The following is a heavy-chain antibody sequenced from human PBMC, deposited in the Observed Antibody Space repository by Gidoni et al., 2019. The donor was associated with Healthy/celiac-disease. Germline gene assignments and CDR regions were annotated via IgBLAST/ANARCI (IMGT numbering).Heavy chain of an antibody. V-gene: IGHV1-69*01. D-gene: IGHD2-21*02. Sequence: QVQLVQSGAEVKKPGSAVKVSCKASGGTFSSYAISWVRQAPGQGLEWMGGIIPIFGTANYAQKFQGRVTITADESTSTAYMELSSLRSEDTAVYYCARAGTYCGGDCYSPHYFDYWGQGTLVTVSS. CDR1: GGTFSSYA. CDR3: ARAGTYCGGDCYSPHYFDY. J-gene: IGHJ4*02. CDR2: IIPIFGTA.